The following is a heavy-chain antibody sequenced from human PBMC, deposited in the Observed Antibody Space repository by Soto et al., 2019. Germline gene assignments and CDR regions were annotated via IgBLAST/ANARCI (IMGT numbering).Heavy chain of an antibody. CDR2: IYYSGST. CDR3: AGGLRYFDWLARSFYFDY. CDR1: GGSISSSSYY. V-gene: IGHV4-39*01. D-gene: IGHD3-9*01. Sequence: SETLSLTCTVSGGSISSSSYYWGWIRQPPGKGLEWIGSIYYSGSTYYNPSLKSRVTISVDTSKNQFSLKLSSVTAADTAVYYCAGGLRYFDWLARSFYFDYWGQGTLVTSPQ. J-gene: IGHJ4*02.